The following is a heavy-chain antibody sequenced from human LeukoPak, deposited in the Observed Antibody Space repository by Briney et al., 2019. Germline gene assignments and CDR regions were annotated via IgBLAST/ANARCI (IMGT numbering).Heavy chain of an antibody. J-gene: IGHJ4*02. CDR3: ARDSMATVDY. D-gene: IGHD5-24*01. Sequence: PSETLSLTCTVSGGSISSGGYYWSWIRQHPGKGLEWIGYIYYSGSTYYNPSLKSRVTISVDTSKNQFSLKLSSVTAADTGVYYCARDSMATVDYWGQGTLVTVSS. CDR2: IYYSGST. CDR1: GGSISSGGYY. V-gene: IGHV4-31*03.